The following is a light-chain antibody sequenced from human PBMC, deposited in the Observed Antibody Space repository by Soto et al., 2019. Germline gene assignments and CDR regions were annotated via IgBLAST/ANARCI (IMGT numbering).Light chain of an antibody. V-gene: IGKV1-9*01. CDR1: QGISNY. Sequence: DIQLTQSPSFLSASIGDRVTITCRASQGISNYLAWYQQKPGKAHKLLIFAASTLQSGVPSRFSGSGSGTEFTLTISSLQPEECATYWCQQVNSSPFTFGPGTKVDTK. CDR3: QQVNSSPFT. J-gene: IGKJ3*01. CDR2: AAS.